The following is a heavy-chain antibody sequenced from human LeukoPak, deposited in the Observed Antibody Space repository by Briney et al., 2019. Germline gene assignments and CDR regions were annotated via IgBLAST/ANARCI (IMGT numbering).Heavy chain of an antibody. CDR2: IGGSGGT. V-gene: IGHV3-23*01. CDR3: ASERETQGSYYEFDY. Sequence: GGSLRLSCVASRFTFSSYGMTWVRQAPRKGLEWVSRIGGSGGTFYAESAMGRFTTPRDNSKDTLYLQMNSLRAEDTAVYYCASERETQGSYYEFDYWGQGTLVIVSS. CDR1: RFTFSSYG. D-gene: IGHD1-26*01. J-gene: IGHJ4*02.